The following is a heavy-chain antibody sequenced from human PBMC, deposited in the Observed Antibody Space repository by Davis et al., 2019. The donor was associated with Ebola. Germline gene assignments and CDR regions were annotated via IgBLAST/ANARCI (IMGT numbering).Heavy chain of an antibody. D-gene: IGHD6-19*01. CDR3: VQDSGWYSGDYYYYGMDV. J-gene: IGHJ6*02. V-gene: IGHV3-7*01. CDR1: GFTFSSYW. CDR2: IKQDGSEK. Sequence: GGSLRLSCAASGFTFSSYWMSWVRQAPGKGLEWVANIKQDGSEKYYVDSVKGRFTISRDNAKNSLYLQMNSLRAEDTAVYYCVQDSGWYSGDYYYYGMDVWGQGTTVTVSS.